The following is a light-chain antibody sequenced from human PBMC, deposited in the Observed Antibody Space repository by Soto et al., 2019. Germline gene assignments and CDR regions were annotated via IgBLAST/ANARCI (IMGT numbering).Light chain of an antibody. CDR1: QSVSSSY. CDR2: GAS. CDR3: QQFET. V-gene: IGKV3-20*01. Sequence: EIVLTQSPGTLSLSPGERATLSCGASQSVSSSYLAWYQQEPGQAPMLLIYGASSRAPGIPDRFSGSGSGADFTLTSNRLEPEDFAVYYCQQFETFGGGTKVDI. J-gene: IGKJ4*01.